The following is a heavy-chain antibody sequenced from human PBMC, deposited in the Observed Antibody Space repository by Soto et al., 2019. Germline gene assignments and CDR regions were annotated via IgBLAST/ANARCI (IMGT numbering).Heavy chain of an antibody. J-gene: IGHJ4*02. CDR3: ARDPSWFGELDYYFDY. Sequence: GGSLRLSCAASGVTLSSYSMNWVRQAPGKGLEWVSSISSSSSYIYYADSVKGRFTISRDNAKNSLYLQMNSLRAEDTAVYYCARDPSWFGELDYYFDYWGQGTLVTVSS. D-gene: IGHD3-10*01. V-gene: IGHV3-21*01. CDR2: ISSSSSYI. CDR1: GVTLSSYS.